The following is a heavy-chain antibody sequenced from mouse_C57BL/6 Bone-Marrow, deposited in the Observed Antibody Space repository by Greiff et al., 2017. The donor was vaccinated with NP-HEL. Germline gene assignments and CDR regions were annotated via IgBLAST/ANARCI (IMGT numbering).Heavy chain of an antibody. CDR3: ASLYDGYFDY. D-gene: IGHD2-3*01. CDR1: GYTFTGYW. Sequence: VQLQQSGAELMKPGASVKLSCKATGYTFTGYWIEWVKQRPGHGLEWIGEILPGSGSTNYNAKFKGKATFTADTSSNTAYMQLSSLTTEDSAIYYCASLYDGYFDYWGQGTTLTVSS. V-gene: IGHV1-9*01. CDR2: ILPGSGST. J-gene: IGHJ2*01.